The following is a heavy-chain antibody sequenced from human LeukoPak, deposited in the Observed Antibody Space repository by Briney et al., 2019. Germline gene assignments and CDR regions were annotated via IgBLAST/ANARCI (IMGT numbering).Heavy chain of an antibody. CDR1: GLTFSGYD. J-gene: IGHJ6*02. Sequence: GGSLRLSCAASGLTFSGYDIHWVRQAPGKGLEWVALISYDGSSEYYADSVKGRFTISRDNSKNTLYLQMNSLRVEDTAVYYCARKGGSRFLGRYKYYGLDVWGQGTTVTVS. D-gene: IGHD3-3*01. CDR2: ISYDGSSE. CDR3: ARKGGSRFLGRYKYYGLDV. V-gene: IGHV3-30*03.